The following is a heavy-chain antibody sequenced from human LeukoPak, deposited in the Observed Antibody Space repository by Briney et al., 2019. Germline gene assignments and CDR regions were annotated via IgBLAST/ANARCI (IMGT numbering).Heavy chain of an antibody. V-gene: IGHV3-64*01. J-gene: IGHJ4*02. CDR2: ISSNGGST. D-gene: IGHD3-10*01. CDR1: GFTFSSYA. CDR3: ARDRHYYGSGPDY. Sequence: GGSLRLSCAASGFTFSSYAMHWVRQAPGKGLEYVSAISSNGGSTYYANSVKGRFTISRDNSKNTLYLQMGNLRAEDMAVYYCARDRHYYGSGPDYWGQGTLVTVSS.